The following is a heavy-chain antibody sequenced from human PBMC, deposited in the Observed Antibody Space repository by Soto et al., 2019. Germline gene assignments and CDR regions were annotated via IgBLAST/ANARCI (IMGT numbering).Heavy chain of an antibody. CDR3: ATVPES. V-gene: IGHV4-30-2*01. J-gene: IGHJ5*02. Sequence: SETLSLTCAVSGGCIGSVGYSWSWIRQPPGKGVGGIGYIYHSGSVYYNPGLKSRVTISVDRSKNQFSPKLTSVTAADTAPYYRATVPESWGAGTLVTVSS. CDR2: IYHSGSV. CDR1: GGCIGSVGYS.